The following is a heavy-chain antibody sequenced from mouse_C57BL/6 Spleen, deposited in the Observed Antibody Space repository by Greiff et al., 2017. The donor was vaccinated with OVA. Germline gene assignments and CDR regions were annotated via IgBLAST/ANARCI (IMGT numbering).Heavy chain of an antibody. V-gene: IGHV1-59*01. CDR1: GYTFTSYW. CDR2: IDPSDSYT. J-gene: IGHJ3*01. CDR3: ATAYYSNYWFAY. Sequence: QVQLQQPGAELVRPGTSVKLSCKASGYTFTSYWMHWVKQRPGQGLEWIGVIDPSDSYTNYNQKFKGKATLTVDTSSSTAYMQLSSLTSEDSAVYYCATAYYSNYWFAYWGKGTLVTVSA. D-gene: IGHD2-5*01.